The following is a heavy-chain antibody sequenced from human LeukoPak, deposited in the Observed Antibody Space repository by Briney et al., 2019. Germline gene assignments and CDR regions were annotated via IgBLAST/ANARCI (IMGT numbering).Heavy chain of an antibody. V-gene: IGHV4-34*01. CDR2: INHSGST. CDR3: ARGEYSGSTYYFDY. J-gene: IGHJ4*02. D-gene: IGHD1-26*01. Sequence: SETLSLTCAVYGGSFSGYYWSWIRQPPGKGLEWIGEINHSGSTNYNPSLKSRVTISVDTSKNQFSLKLSSVTAADTAVYCCARGEYSGSTYYFDYWGQGTLVTVSS. CDR1: GGSFSGYY.